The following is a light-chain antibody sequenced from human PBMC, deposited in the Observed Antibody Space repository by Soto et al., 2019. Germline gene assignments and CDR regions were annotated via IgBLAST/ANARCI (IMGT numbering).Light chain of an antibody. CDR1: QSVSSN. CDR2: GAS. Sequence: EIVMTQSPAPLSVSPGERATLSCRASQSVSSNLAWYQQKPGQAPRLLIYGASTSATGIPARFSGSGSGTEFTLTISSLQSEDFAVYYCQQYNNWLWTFGQGTKVEIK. CDR3: QQYNNWLWT. J-gene: IGKJ1*01. V-gene: IGKV3-15*01.